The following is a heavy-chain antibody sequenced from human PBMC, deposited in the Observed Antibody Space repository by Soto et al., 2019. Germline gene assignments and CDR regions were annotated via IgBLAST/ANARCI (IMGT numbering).Heavy chain of an antibody. CDR2: ISGSGGTT. V-gene: IGHV3-23*01. Sequence: EVQLLESGGGLVQPGGSLRLSCVASGFTFRSYAMSWVRQAPGKGLEWVSAISGSGGTTHYAESVKGRFTISRDNSKNTLYLQMISLRAEDTAVYYCAKDLGGIAVADSFDYWGQGTLVTVSS. CDR3: AKDLGGIAVADSFDY. J-gene: IGHJ4*02. D-gene: IGHD6-19*01. CDR1: GFTFRSYA.